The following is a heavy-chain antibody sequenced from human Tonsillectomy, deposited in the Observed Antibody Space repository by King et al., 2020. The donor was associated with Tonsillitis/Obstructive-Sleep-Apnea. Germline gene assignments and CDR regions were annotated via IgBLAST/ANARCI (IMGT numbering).Heavy chain of an antibody. CDR1: GASISSYY. Sequence: QMQLQESGPGLVKPSETLSLSCIVSGASISSYYWSWFRQPPGKGLEWIGYIHYGGNTKYNSSLESRLTISVDTSRNQISLKLTSVTSADTAVYYCASRHRSAAALDDWGQGTLVIVSS. V-gene: IGHV4-59*01. J-gene: IGHJ4*02. CDR3: ASRHRSAAALDD. CDR2: IHYGGNT. D-gene: IGHD6-13*01.